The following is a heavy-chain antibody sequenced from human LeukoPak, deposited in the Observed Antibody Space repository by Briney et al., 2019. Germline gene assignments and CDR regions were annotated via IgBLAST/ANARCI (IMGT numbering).Heavy chain of an antibody. V-gene: IGHV3-23*01. CDR2: ISGSGGST. CDR1: GFIFKNAW. J-gene: IGHJ6*02. CDR3: ARGNTYYDFWSGYLTNYYYYGMDV. D-gene: IGHD3-3*01. Sequence: GGSLRLSCAASGFIFKNAWMNWVRQAPGKGLEWVSAISGSGGSTYYADSVKGRFTISRDNSKNTLYLQMNSLRAEDTAVYYCARGNTYYDFWSGYLTNYYYYGMDVWGQGTTVTVSS.